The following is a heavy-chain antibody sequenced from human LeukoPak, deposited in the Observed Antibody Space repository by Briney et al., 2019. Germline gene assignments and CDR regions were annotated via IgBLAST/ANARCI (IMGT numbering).Heavy chain of an antibody. CDR1: GFTFSSYG. J-gene: IGHJ6*03. CDR3: AKEDSGSYYYYYYYMAV. D-gene: IGHD1-26*01. V-gene: IGHV3-30*02. CDR2: IRYDGSNK. Sequence: GGSLRLSCAASGFTFSSYGMHWVRQAPGKGLEWVAFIRYDGSNKYYADSVKGRFTISRDNSKNTLYLQMNSLRAEDTAVYYCAKEDSGSYYYYYYYMAVWGKGTTVTVSS.